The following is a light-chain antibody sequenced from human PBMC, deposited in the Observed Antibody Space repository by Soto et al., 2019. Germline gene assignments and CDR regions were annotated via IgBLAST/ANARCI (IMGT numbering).Light chain of an antibody. CDR2: VGTGGIVG. V-gene: IGLV9-49*03. Sequence: QSVLTQPPSTSASLGASVILTCTLGSFYSDYKVDWYQQRPGKGPRFVMRVGTGGIVGSKGNGIPDRFSVACSGLNRYLNIKKIQEEDESDDHCGADQGSGRSFVLGGGTKVTVL. CDR3: GADQGSGRSFV. CDR1: SFYSDYK. J-gene: IGLJ2*01.